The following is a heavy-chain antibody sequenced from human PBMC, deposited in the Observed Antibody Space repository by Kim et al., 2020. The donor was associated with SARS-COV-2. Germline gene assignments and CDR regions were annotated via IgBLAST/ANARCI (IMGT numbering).Heavy chain of an antibody. CDR3: ASSWFGAQFPDY. Sequence: SETLSLTCTVSGGSITSISFYWGWIRQTPGEKMEWIGNMYHTGSSYYNPSLKSRVTISVDTSKNQFFLNVRSVTAADTAVYYCASSWFGAQFPDY. J-gene: IGHJ4*01. V-gene: IGHV4-39*01. CDR2: MYHTGSS. D-gene: IGHD3-16*01. CDR1: GGSITSISFY.